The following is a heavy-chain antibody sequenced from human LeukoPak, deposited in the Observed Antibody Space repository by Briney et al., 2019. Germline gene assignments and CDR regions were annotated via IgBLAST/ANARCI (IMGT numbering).Heavy chain of an antibody. CDR2: VNDSGST. CDR1: GGSFSVYY. CDR3: ARGRGIAAAIDY. J-gene: IGHJ4*02. V-gene: IGHV4-34*01. D-gene: IGHD6-13*01. Sequence: SETLSLTCVVYGGSFSVYYWSWIRQPPGKGLEWIGEVNDSGSTNYNPSLRSRVTLSVDTSKNQFSLKLSSVTAADTAVYYCARGRGIAAAIDYWGQGTLVTVSS.